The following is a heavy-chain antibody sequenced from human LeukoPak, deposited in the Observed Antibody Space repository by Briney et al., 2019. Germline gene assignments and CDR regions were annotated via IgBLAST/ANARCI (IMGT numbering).Heavy chain of an antibody. Sequence: GESLKISCKGSGYNFPDYWIGWVRQMPGKGLECMGIIYPGDSDTRYSPSFQGQVTISADTSISTAYLQWSSLKASDTAMYYCARLPYCGGDCYPNWFDPWGQGTLVTVSS. CDR3: ARLPYCGGDCYPNWFDP. CDR1: GYNFPDYW. J-gene: IGHJ5*02. CDR2: IYPGDSDT. D-gene: IGHD2-21*02. V-gene: IGHV5-51*01.